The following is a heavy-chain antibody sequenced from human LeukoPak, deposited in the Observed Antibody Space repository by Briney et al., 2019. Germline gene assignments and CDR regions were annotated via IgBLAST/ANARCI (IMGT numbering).Heavy chain of an antibody. D-gene: IGHD3-10*01. Sequence: PSETLSLTCTVAGGSISSYYWSWIRQPPGKGLEWIGYIYYSGSTNYNPSPKSRVTISVAPSKTKFSLKLGSVPAADTAVYYCAGSGVRGVIPDYWGQGTLVTVSS. CDR3: AGSGVRGVIPDY. CDR2: IYYSGST. V-gene: IGHV4-59*01. J-gene: IGHJ4*02. CDR1: GGSISSYY.